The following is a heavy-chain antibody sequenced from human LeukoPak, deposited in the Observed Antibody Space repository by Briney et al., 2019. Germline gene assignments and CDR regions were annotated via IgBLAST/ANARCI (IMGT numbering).Heavy chain of an antibody. CDR3: AGEVLYDILTGYSLSY. J-gene: IGHJ4*02. Sequence: PSETLSLTCPVSGGSISSSSYYWGWIRQPPGKGLGWIGSIYYSGSTYYNPSLKSRVTISVDTSKNQFSLKLSSVTAADTAAYYCAGEVLYDILTGYSLSYWGQGTLVTVSS. CDR2: IYYSGST. D-gene: IGHD3-9*01. CDR1: GGSISSSSYY. V-gene: IGHV4-39*07.